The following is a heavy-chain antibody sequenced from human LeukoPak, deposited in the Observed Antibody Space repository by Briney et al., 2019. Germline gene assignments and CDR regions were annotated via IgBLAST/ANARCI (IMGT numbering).Heavy chain of an antibody. Sequence: GGSLRLSCAASGFILSTHGMHWVRQAPGKGLEWVAGMWYDGSREDYADSVKGRFTISRDMSKNTLNLQMNSLRVEDTAMFYRARDLSFGSLDFRGQGTLVTVSS. CDR3: ARDLSFGSLDF. D-gene: IGHD1-26*01. CDR2: MWYDGSRE. J-gene: IGHJ4*02. CDR1: GFILSTHG. V-gene: IGHV3-33*01.